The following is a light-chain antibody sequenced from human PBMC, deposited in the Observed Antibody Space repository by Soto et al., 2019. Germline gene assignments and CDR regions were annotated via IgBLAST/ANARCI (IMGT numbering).Light chain of an antibody. CDR3: QQSYSTPPA. CDR1: QTVLYISNQKNY. CDR2: WAS. Sequence: DIVMTQSPDSLAVSLGEKATINCKSSQTVLYISNQKNYLAWYQKKPGQPPKLLIYWASTRESGVPDRFSGSGSGTDFTLTISSLQAEDVAIYYCQQSYSTPPAFGPGTKVDIK. V-gene: IGKV4-1*01. J-gene: IGKJ3*01.